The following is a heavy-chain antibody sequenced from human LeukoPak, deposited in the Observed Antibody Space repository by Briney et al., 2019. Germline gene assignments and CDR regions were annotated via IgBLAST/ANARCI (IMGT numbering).Heavy chain of an antibody. CDR3: ARTTATTYDFWSGYFAPGLYGMDV. Sequence: SETLFLTCTVSGGSISSGGYYWSWIRQHPGKGLEWIGYIYYSGSTYYNPSLKSRVTISVDTSKNQFSLKLSSVTAADTAVYYCARTTATTYDFWSGYFAPGLYGMDVWGQGTTVTVSS. V-gene: IGHV4-31*03. J-gene: IGHJ6*02. CDR2: IYYSGST. D-gene: IGHD3-3*01. CDR1: GGSISSGGYY.